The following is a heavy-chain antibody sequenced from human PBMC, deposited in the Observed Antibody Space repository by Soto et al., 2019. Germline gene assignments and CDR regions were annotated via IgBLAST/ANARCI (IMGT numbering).Heavy chain of an antibody. CDR3: AREPIPREWYYGMDV. Sequence: QVQLVQSGAEVKKPGASVKVSCKASGYTFTSYGISWVRQAPGQGLEWMGWISAYNGNTNYAQKLQGRVTMTTDTSTSTADMELRSLRSDDTAVYYCAREPIPREWYYGMDVWGQGTTVTVSS. CDR1: GYTFTSYG. D-gene: IGHD3-3*01. J-gene: IGHJ6*02. V-gene: IGHV1-18*01. CDR2: ISAYNGNT.